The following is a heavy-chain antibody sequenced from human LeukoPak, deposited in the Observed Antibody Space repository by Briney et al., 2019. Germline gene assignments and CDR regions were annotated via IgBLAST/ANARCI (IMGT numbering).Heavy chain of an antibody. V-gene: IGHV3-30*02. Sequence: PGGSLRLSCAASGFTFSSYSMNWVRQAPGKGLEWVAFIRYDGSNKYYADSVKGRFTISRDNSKNTLYLQMNSLRAEDTAVYYCAREGEVRGVIITTTKYYFDYWGQGTLVTVSS. CDR1: GFTFSSYS. J-gene: IGHJ4*02. CDR3: AREGEVRGVIITTTKYYFDY. D-gene: IGHD3-10*01. CDR2: IRYDGSNK.